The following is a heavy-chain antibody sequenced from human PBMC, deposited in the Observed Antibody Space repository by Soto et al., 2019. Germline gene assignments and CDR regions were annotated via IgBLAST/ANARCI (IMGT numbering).Heavy chain of an antibody. Sequence: GGSLRLSCAASGFTFSSYSMNWVRQAPGKGLEWVSYISSSSSTIYYADSVKGRFTISRDNAKNSLYLQMNSLRDEDTAVYYCAREQAGDDSSGYYNPIYYYGMDVWGQGTTVTVSS. CDR1: GFTFSSYS. CDR2: ISSSSSTI. D-gene: IGHD3-22*01. CDR3: AREQAGDDSSGYYNPIYYYGMDV. V-gene: IGHV3-48*02. J-gene: IGHJ6*02.